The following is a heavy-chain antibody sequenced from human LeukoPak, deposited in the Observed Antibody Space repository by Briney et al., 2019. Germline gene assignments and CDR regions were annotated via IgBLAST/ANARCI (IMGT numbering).Heavy chain of an antibody. CDR1: GYTFTGYY. J-gene: IGHJ4*02. CDR3: ARGAPYYYGSGTPDSHFDY. CDR2: INPNSGGT. D-gene: IGHD3-10*01. V-gene: IGHV1-2*04. Sequence: ASVKVSCKASGYTFTGYYMHRVRQAPGQGLEWMGWINPNSGGTNYAQNFQGWVTMTRDTSISTAYMELSRLRSDDTAVYYCARGAPYYYGSGTPDSHFDYWGQGTLVTVSS.